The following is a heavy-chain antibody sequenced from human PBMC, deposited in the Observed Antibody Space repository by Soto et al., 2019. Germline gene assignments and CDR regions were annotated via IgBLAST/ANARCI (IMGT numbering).Heavy chain of an antibody. CDR2: IWPDGNTQ. CDR3: VRAGVVAITQLGWFDP. D-gene: IGHD3-22*01. CDR1: GFSFSNYG. J-gene: IGHJ5*02. V-gene: IGHV3-33*01. Sequence: QVQLVESGGGVVQPGRSLRLSCATSGFSFSNYGIHWVRQAPGKGLEWVAVIWPDGNTQLYPDSVKGRFTISRDNSKNMWYLQMNNLRVDDTAMYFCVRAGVVAITQLGWFDPWGQGTLVIVSS.